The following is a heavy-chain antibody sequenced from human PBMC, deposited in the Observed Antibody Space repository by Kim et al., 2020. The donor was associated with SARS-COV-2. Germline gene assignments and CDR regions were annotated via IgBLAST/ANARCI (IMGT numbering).Heavy chain of an antibody. CDR2: T. Sequence: TNYYPYIKRRVTLSVDKSKIQFSLKRSSVTAADTAVYYCAREPSGAFDIWGQGTMVTVSS. V-gene: IGHV4-4*02. D-gene: IGHD1-26*01. J-gene: IGHJ3*02. CDR3: AREPSGAFDI.